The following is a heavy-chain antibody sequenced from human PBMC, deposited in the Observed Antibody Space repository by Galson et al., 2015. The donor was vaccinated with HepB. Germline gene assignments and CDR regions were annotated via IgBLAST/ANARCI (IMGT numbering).Heavy chain of an antibody. V-gene: IGHV3-7*01. Sequence: SLRLSCAASGFTFSVYWMTWVRQAPGKGLEWVANIKQDGSKKYYVDSVKGRFTISRDNAENSLYLQMDSLRAEDTAVYYCAREGSGWYYFDYWGQGTLVTVSS. CDR3: AREGSGWYYFDY. D-gene: IGHD6-13*01. J-gene: IGHJ4*02. CDR2: IKQDGSKK. CDR1: GFTFSVYW.